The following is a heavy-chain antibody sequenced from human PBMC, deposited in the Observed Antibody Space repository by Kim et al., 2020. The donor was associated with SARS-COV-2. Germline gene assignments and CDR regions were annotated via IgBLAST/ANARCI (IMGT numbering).Heavy chain of an antibody. D-gene: IGHD1-7*01. Sequence: GGSLRLSCAASGFTFSSYSMNWVRQAPGKGLEWVSSISSSSYIYYADSVKGRFTISRDNAKNSLYLQMNSLRAEDTAVYYCAREENYGDYYYYYGMDVWGQGTTVTVSS. CDR1: GFTFSSYS. CDR3: AREENYGDYYYYYGMDV. J-gene: IGHJ6*02. CDR2: ISSSSYI. V-gene: IGHV3-21*01.